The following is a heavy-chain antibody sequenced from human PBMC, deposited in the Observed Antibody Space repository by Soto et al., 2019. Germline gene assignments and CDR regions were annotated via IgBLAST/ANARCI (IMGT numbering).Heavy chain of an antibody. V-gene: IGHV1-3*01. Sequence: ASVKVSCKAAGYTFTSYAMHWVRHAPGQRLEWMGWINAGNGNTKYSQKFQGRVTITRDTSASTAYMELSSLRSEDTAVYYCARLLAIFGVVSFDYWGQGTLVTVSS. J-gene: IGHJ4*02. CDR3: ARLLAIFGVVSFDY. CDR2: INAGNGNT. CDR1: GYTFTSYA. D-gene: IGHD3-3*02.